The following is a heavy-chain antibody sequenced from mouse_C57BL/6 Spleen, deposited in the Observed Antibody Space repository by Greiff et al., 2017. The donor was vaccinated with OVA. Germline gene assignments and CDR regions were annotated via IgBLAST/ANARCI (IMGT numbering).Heavy chain of an antibody. CDR1: GFSLTSYG. CDR2: IWSDGST. V-gene: IGHV2-6-1*01. D-gene: IGHD2-4*01. Sequence: VKLMESGPGLVAPSQSLSITCTVSGFSLTSYGVHWVRQPPGKGLEWLVVIWSDGSTTYNPALKSRLSISKDNSKSQVFLKMNSLQTDDTAMYYCARHNYDGLGGFAYWGQGTLVTVSA. CDR3: ARHNYDGLGGFAY. J-gene: IGHJ3*01.